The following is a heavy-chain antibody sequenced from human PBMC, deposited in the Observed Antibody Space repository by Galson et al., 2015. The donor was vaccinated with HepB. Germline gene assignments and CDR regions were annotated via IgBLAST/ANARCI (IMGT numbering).Heavy chain of an antibody. J-gene: IGHJ3*02. CDR2: ISTYSGNT. Sequence: SVKVSCKASGYTFTSSGISWVRQAPGQGPEWMGWISTYSGNTNYAQKLLDRVTMTTDTSTTTAYMELRSLRSDDTAVYYCVRDKDHAFDIWGQGTMVAVSS. V-gene: IGHV1-18*01. CDR3: VRDKDHAFDI. CDR1: GYTFTSSG.